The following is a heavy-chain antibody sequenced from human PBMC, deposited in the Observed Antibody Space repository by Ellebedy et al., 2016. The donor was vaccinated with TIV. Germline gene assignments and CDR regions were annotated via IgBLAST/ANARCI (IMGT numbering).Heavy chain of an antibody. CDR2: MNPNSGNT. D-gene: IGHD6-13*01. CDR1: GYTFTSYD. CDR3: ARGGYSSSWYGYYYYYGMDV. V-gene: IGHV1-8*01. Sequence: ASVKVSCXASGYTFTSYDINWVRQATGQGLEWMGWMNPNSGNTGYAQKFQGRVTMTRNTSISTAYMELSSLRSEDTAVYYCARGGYSSSWYGYYYYYGMDVWGQGTTVTVSS. J-gene: IGHJ6*02.